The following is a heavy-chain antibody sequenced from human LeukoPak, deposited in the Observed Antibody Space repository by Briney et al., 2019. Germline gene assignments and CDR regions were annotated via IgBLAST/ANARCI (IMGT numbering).Heavy chain of an antibody. Sequence: PGGSLRLSCAASGFIFDDYAVHWVRQAPGKGLEWVSGISWNSGSMEYADSVKGRFTISRDNAKNSLYLQMNSLRGEDTAVYYCAKGPPRLRFLEWFLSEWGQGTLVTVSS. V-gene: IGHV3-9*01. D-gene: IGHD3-3*01. CDR1: GFIFDDYA. J-gene: IGHJ4*02. CDR3: AKGPPRLRFLEWFLSE. CDR2: ISWNSGSM.